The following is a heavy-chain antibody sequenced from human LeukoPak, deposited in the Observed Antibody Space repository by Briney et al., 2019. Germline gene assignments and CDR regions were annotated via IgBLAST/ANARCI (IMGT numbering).Heavy chain of an antibody. CDR3: AKDRRSTYGTVPDC. CDR2: ISSSSSYI. CDR1: GFTFSSYS. V-gene: IGHV3-21*01. D-gene: IGHD4-17*01. Sequence: GGSLRLSCAASGFTFSSYSMNWVRQAPGKGLEWVSSISSSSSYIYYADSVKGRFTISTDNAKNSLSLQMNSLRAEDTAVYYCAKDRRSTYGTVPDCWGQGTLVTVSS. J-gene: IGHJ4*02.